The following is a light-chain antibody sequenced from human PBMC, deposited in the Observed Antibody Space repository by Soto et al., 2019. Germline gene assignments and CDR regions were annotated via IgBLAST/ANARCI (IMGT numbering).Light chain of an antibody. CDR2: GAS. CDR1: QSVSNNY. J-gene: IGKJ4*02. Sequence: IIVKMSAVTLSLYPGERATLSCRASQSVSNNYLACSQQNPGQAPRLRIYGASSRATGIPDRFSGRGSGTAFTLIFRRLEPEDFAVYFCQQLAGSFGGGTKVDI. V-gene: IGKV3-20*01. CDR3: QQLAGS.